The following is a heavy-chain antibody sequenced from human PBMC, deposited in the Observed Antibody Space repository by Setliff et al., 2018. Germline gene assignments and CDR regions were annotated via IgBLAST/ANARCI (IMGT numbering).Heavy chain of an antibody. Sequence: GASVKVSCKVSGYRLIEVSMHWVRQAPGKGLEWMGGFDPEDEETIYAQKFQGRVTMTEDTSTDTAYMELSSLRSEDTAVYYCVYFDWSLNDYYYYYMDVWGKGTTVTVSS. CDR3: VYFDWSLNDYYYYYMDV. J-gene: IGHJ6*03. V-gene: IGHV1-24*01. CDR2: FDPEDEET. D-gene: IGHD3-9*01. CDR1: GYRLIEVS.